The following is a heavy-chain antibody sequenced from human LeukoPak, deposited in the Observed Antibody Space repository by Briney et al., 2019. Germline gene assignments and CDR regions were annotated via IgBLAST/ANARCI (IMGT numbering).Heavy chain of an antibody. CDR2: ISWNSGSI. CDR1: GFTFDDYA. V-gene: IGHV3-9*01. D-gene: IGHD3-10*01. Sequence: PGGSLRLSCAASGFTFDDYAMHWVRHAPGKGLEWVSGISWNSGSIGYADSVKGRFTISRDNAKNSLYLQMNSLRAEDTALYYCAKGGLWFGELLSPGHDYGMDVWGQGTTVTVSS. CDR3: AKGGLWFGELLSPGHDYGMDV. J-gene: IGHJ6*02.